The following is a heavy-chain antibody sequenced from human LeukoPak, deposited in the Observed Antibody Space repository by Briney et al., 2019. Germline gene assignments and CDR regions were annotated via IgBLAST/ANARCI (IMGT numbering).Heavy chain of an antibody. Sequence: GGSLRLSCASSGFTFSSYSMNWVRQAPGKGLEWVSSISSSSSYIYYADSVKGRFTISRDNAKNSLYLQMNSLRAEDTAVYYCARHANPDNYYDSSGYYSDYWGQGTLVTVSS. V-gene: IGHV3-21*01. J-gene: IGHJ4*02. CDR3: ARHANPDNYYDSSGYYSDY. D-gene: IGHD3-22*01. CDR2: ISSSSSYI. CDR1: GFTFSSYS.